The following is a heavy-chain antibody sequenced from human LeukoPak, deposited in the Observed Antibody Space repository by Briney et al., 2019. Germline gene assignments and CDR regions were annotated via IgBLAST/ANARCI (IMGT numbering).Heavy chain of an antibody. CDR1: GFTFSSYA. J-gene: IGHJ4*02. D-gene: IGHD3-3*01. Sequence: GGSLRLSCGASGFTFSSYAMSWVRQAPGKGLEWVSAISGSGGSTYYADSVKGRFTISRDNSKNTRYRQMNSLRAEDTAVYYCAKEVLRFSAWLAGYDYWGQGTLVTVSS. CDR2: ISGSGGST. CDR3: AKEVLRFSAWLAGYDY. V-gene: IGHV3-23*01.